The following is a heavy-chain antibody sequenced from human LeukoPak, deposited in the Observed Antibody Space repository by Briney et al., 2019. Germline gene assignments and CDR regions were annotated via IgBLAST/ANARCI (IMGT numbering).Heavy chain of an antibody. CDR3: ARDNVYSYGFYFDY. CDR1: GFTFSSYA. CDR2: ISYDGSNK. J-gene: IGHJ4*02. V-gene: IGHV3-30-3*01. Sequence: QPGRSLRLSCAASGFTFSSYAMHWVRQAPGKGLEWVAVISYDGSNKYYADSVKGRFTISRDNSKNTLYLQMNSLGAEDTAVYYCARDNVYSYGFYFDYWGQGTLVTVSS. D-gene: IGHD5-18*01.